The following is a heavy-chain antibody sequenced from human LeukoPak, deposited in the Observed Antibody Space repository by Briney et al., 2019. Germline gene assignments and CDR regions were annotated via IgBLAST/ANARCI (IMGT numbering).Heavy chain of an antibody. V-gene: IGHV3-23*01. D-gene: IGHD3-10*01. CDR3: ALRSPYYGSGSYCWFDP. Sequence: LSGGSLRLSCAASGFTFSSYGMSWVRQAPGKGLEWVSAISGSGGSTYYADSVKGRFTISRDNSKNTLYLQMNSLRAEDTAVYYCALRSPYYGSGSYCWFDPWGQGTLVTVSS. CDR2: ISGSGGST. J-gene: IGHJ5*02. CDR1: GFTFSSYG.